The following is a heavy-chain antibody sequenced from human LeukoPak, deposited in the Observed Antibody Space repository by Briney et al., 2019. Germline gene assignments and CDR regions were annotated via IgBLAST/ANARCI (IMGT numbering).Heavy chain of an antibody. Sequence: GEPLQISSQSSGARFTSYCIAWVGHMPGKGMEWMGIIYPGDSDTRYSPSFQGQVTISADKPISTAYLQWSSLKAADTAMYYCCLDTAMVSFDYWGQGTLVTVSS. CDR2: IYPGDSDT. V-gene: IGHV5-51*04. D-gene: IGHD5-18*01. J-gene: IGHJ4*02. CDR1: GARFTSYC. CDR3: CLDTAMVSFDY.